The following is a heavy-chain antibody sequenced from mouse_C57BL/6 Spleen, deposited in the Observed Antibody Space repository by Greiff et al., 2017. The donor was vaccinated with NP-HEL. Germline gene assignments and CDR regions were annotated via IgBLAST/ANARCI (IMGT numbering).Heavy chain of an antibody. V-gene: IGHV5-6*01. CDR1: GFTFSSYG. Sequence: EVRLVESGGDLVKPGGSLKLSCAASGFTFSSYGMSWVRQTPDKRLEWVATISSGGSYTYYPDSVKGRFTISRDNAKNTLYLQMSSLKSEDTAMYYCASLKLGRDPYYFDYWGQSTTLTVSS. CDR2: ISSGGSYT. J-gene: IGHJ2*01. D-gene: IGHD4-1*01. CDR3: ASLKLGRDPYYFDY.